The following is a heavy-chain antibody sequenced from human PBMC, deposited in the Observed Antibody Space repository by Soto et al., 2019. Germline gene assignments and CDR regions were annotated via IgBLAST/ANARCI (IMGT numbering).Heavy chain of an antibody. D-gene: IGHD6-13*01. CDR2: IYYSVST. Sequence: LEWIGYIYYSVSTYYNPSLKSRVTISVDTSKHQFSLKLSSVTAADTAVYYCARGASSSSYYYYYYGMDVWGQGTTVT. J-gene: IGHJ6*02. V-gene: IGHV4-31*02. CDR3: ARGASSSSYYYYYYGMDV.